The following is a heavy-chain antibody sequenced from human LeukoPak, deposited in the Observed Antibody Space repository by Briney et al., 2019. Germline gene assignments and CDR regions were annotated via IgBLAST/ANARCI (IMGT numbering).Heavy chain of an antibody. CDR2: IRYDGSNK. Sequence: PGGSLRLSCAASGFTFSSYGMHWVRQAPGKGLEWVAFIRYDGSNKYYADSVKGRFTISRDNAKNSLYLQMNSLRAEDTAVYYCARVVTWGPAAIYYYYYYMDVWGKGTTVTVSS. CDR1: GFTFSSYG. J-gene: IGHJ6*03. V-gene: IGHV3-30*02. CDR3: ARVVTWGPAAIYYYYYYMDV. D-gene: IGHD2-2*01.